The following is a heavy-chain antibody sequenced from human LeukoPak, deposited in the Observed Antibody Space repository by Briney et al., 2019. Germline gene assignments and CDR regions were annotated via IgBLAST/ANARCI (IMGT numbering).Heavy chain of an antibody. D-gene: IGHD5-24*01. CDR3: ARHRSKWLQSSFDY. V-gene: IGHV4-38-2*02. CDR2: IYHSGST. Sequence: SETLSLTCTVSGYSISSGYYWGWIRQPPGKGLEWIGSIYHSGSTYYNPSLKSRVTISVDTSKNQFSLKLNSVTAADTAVYYCARHRSKWLQSSFDYWGQGTLVTVSS. CDR1: GYSISSGYY. J-gene: IGHJ4*02.